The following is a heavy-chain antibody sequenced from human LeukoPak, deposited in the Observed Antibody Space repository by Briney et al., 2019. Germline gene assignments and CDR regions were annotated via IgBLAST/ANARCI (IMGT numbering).Heavy chain of an antibody. Sequence: SETLSLTCAVYGGSFSGYYWSWIRQPPGKGLEWIGEINHSGSTNYNPSLKSRVTTSVDTSKNQFSLKLSSVTAADTAVYYCARDLGDYGDPVAGYWGQGTLVTVSS. CDR1: GGSFSGYY. D-gene: IGHD4-17*01. CDR2: INHSGST. V-gene: IGHV4-34*01. CDR3: ARDLGDYGDPVAGY. J-gene: IGHJ4*02.